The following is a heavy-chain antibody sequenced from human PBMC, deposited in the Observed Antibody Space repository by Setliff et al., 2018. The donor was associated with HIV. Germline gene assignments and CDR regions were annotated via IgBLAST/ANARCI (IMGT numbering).Heavy chain of an antibody. V-gene: IGHV4-61*05. Sequence: SETLSLTCTVSGASIGRRSDCWGWIRQPPGKGLEWIGYIYYSGKTNYNRSLKSRVTILLDTSKNQFSLRLTSVTAADTAVYYCAREGGTGLSSWYGAYWYDPWCQGTLVTVSS. CDR1: GASIGRRSDC. D-gene: IGHD6-13*01. J-gene: IGHJ5*02. CDR2: IYYSGKT. CDR3: AREGGTGLSSWYGAYWYDP.